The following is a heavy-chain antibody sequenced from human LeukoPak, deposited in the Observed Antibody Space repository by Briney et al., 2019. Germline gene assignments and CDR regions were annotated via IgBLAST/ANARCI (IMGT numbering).Heavy chain of an antibody. D-gene: IGHD3-22*01. J-gene: IGHJ4*02. CDR3: AKNHHYYDSSGTPDY. V-gene: IGHV3-30*18. CDR1: GFTFSSYG. Sequence: PGGSLRLSCAASGFTFSSYGMHWVRQAPGKGLEWVAVISYDGSNKYYADSVKGRFTISRDNSKNTLYLQMNSLRAEDTAVYYCAKNHHYYDSSGTPDYWGQGTLVTVSS. CDR2: ISYDGSNK.